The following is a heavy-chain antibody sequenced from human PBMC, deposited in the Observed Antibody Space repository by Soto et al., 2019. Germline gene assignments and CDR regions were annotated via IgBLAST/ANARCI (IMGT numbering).Heavy chain of an antibody. CDR3: AQISMTEAPY. Sequence: QVQLQQSGPGLVKPSQTLSLTCAISGDSVSSNSVAWNWIRQSPSRGLEWLGRTYYRSKWCNDLAVSVKXXLXIXXATSKNPSSLQLNSVTPEDTAVYYCAQISMTEAPYWGQGTLVTVSS. D-gene: IGHD2-21*02. CDR2: TYYRSKWCN. CDR1: GDSVSSNSVA. J-gene: IGHJ4*02. V-gene: IGHV6-1*01.